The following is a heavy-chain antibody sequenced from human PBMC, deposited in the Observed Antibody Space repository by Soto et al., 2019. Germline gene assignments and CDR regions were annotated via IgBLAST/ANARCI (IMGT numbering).Heavy chain of an antibody. V-gene: IGHV5-51*01. D-gene: IGHD6-19*01. J-gene: IGHJ4*02. CDR3: ARHLYSGWKLLFDY. CDR2: IYPGDSDT. CDR1: GYSFTSYW. Sequence: GESLKISWKGSGYSFTSYWIGWVRQMPGKGLEWMGVIYPGDSDTRYSPSFQGQVTISADKSISTTYLQWSSLKASDTAIYYCARHLYSGWKLLFDYWGQGTLVTVSS.